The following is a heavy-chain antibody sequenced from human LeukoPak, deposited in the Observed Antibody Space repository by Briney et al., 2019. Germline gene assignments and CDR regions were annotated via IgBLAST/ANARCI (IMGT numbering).Heavy chain of an antibody. D-gene: IGHD3-9*01. V-gene: IGHV3-23*01. J-gene: IGHJ4*02. CDR1: GFTFSGYA. Sequence: GGSLRLSCAASGFTFSGYAMSWVRQAPGKGLEWVSAISGSGGSTYYADSVKGRFTISRDNSKNTLYLQMNSLRAEDTAVYYCAKDIRYFDWLGPDYWGQGTLVTVSS. CDR2: ISGSGGST. CDR3: AKDIRYFDWLGPDY.